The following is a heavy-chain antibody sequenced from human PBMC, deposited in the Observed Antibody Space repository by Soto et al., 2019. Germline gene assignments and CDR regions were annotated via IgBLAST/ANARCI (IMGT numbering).Heavy chain of an antibody. V-gene: IGHV4-59*01. CDR2: IYYSGST. D-gene: IGHD3-16*01. Sequence: PSETLSLTCTVSGGSISSYYWSWIRQPPGKGLEWIGYIYYSGSTNYNPSLKSRVTISVDTSKNQFSLKLSSVTAADTAVYYCARGGAEKKYYYYGMDVWGQGTTVTVSS. J-gene: IGHJ6*02. CDR3: ARGGAEKKYYYYGMDV. CDR1: GGSISSYY.